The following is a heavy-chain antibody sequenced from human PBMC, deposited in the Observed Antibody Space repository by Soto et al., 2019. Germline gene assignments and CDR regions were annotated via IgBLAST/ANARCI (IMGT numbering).Heavy chain of an antibody. D-gene: IGHD6-19*01. CDR2: IYYSGST. J-gene: IGHJ4*02. CDR3: ARRXXSGFDY. Sequence: QVQLQESGPGLVKPSETLSLTCTVSGGSISSYYWSWIRQPPGKGLEWIGYIYYSGSTNYNPSLKSRVTXSXXXXXXXXSXXXXSXXXXXXXXXYCARRXXSGFDYWGQGTLVTVSS. CDR1: GGSISSYY. V-gene: IGHV4-59*01.